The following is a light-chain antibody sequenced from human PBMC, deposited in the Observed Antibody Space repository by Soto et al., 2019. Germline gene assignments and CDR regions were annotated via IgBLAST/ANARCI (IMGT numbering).Light chain of an antibody. Sequence: QSVLTQPASVSGSPGQSITISCTGTSSDVGSYNLVSWYQQYPGKAPKLMIYDVSKWPAGVSNRFSGSKSGNTASLTISGLQAEDEADYYCCSYAGSHVLFGGGTKVTVL. J-gene: IGLJ2*01. CDR1: SSDVGSYNL. CDR2: DVS. V-gene: IGLV2-23*02. CDR3: CSYAGSHVL.